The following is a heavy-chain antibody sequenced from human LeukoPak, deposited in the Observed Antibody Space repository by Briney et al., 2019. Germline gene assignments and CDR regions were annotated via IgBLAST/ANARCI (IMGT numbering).Heavy chain of an antibody. CDR2: INSTTGST. D-gene: IGHD6-6*01. CDR3: AREYTSSESRHYDY. Sequence: ASVKVSCKASGYTFTRYFIHWVRQAPGQGLEWMGIINSTTGSTSYSQKFQGRVSVTTDTSTSIVYMELSSLRSQDTAVYYCAREYTSSESRHYDYWGQGTLVTVSS. CDR1: GYTFTRYF. V-gene: IGHV1-46*01. J-gene: IGHJ4*02.